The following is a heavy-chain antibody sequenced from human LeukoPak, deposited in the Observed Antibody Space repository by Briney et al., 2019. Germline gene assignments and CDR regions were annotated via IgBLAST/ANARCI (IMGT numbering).Heavy chain of an antibody. CDR3: ATSRVYYYILTGYYSPEDDAFNI. CDR1: GGSLSNYY. CDR2: IYSSGST. Sequence: SETLSLTCTVSGGSLSNYYWSWIRQPPGKGLEWIGYIYSSGSTNYNPSLESRVTISEDTSKNQVSLKLSSVTAADTAVYYCATSRVYYYILTGYYSPEDDAFNIWGQGTMVTVSS. D-gene: IGHD3-9*01. V-gene: IGHV4-59*08. J-gene: IGHJ3*02.